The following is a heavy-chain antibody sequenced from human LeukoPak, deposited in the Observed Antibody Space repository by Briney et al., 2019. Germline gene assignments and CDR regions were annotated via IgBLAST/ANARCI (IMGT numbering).Heavy chain of an antibody. CDR1: GGSISSYY. CDR2: IYYSGST. D-gene: IGHD5-12*01. Sequence: SETLSLTCTVSGGSISSYYWSWIRQPPGKGLEWIGYIYYSGSTNYNPSLKSRVTISVDTSKNQFSLKLSSVTAADTAMYYCARVSGYDWESFYDYWGQGTLVTVSS. J-gene: IGHJ4*02. V-gene: IGHV4-59*01. CDR3: ARVSGYDWESFYDY.